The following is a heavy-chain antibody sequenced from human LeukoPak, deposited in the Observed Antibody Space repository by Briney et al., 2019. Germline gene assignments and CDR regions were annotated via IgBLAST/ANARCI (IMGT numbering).Heavy chain of an antibody. CDR3: AKDSLWFGELLSGDYFDY. CDR1: GFTFDDYA. J-gene: IGHJ4*02. D-gene: IGHD3-10*01. CDR2: ISWNSGSI. Sequence: TGRSLRLSCAASGFTFDDYAMHWVRQAPGKGLEWVSGISWNSGSIGYADSVKGRFTISRDNAKNTLYLQMNSLRAEDTAVYYCAKDSLWFGELLSGDYFDYWGQGTLVTVSS. V-gene: IGHV3-9*01.